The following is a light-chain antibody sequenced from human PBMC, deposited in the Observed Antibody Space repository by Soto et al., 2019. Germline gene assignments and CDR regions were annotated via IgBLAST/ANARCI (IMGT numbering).Light chain of an antibody. J-gene: IGLJ1*01. V-gene: IGLV2-14*03. Sequence: QSALTQPASVSASPGQSITISCIGTYSDIGGYKHVSWYRQHPGKAPKLIIYDASSRPSGISNRFSASKSANTASLTISGLQADDEADYYCSSYTSSTSLLIFGAGTKVTVL. CDR3: SSYTSSTSLLI. CDR2: DAS. CDR1: YSDIGGYKH.